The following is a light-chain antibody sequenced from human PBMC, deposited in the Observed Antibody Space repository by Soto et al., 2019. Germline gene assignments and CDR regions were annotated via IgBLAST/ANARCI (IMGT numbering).Light chain of an antibody. CDR1: QSVNNNY. V-gene: IGKV3-20*01. Sequence: EIVLTQSPGTLSLSPGERATLSCRASQSVNNNYLAWYQQKPVQAPRLLIYGASSRATGIPDRFSGSGSGTDFTLTISRLEPEDFAVYYCQQYGSSQYTFGQGTKLEIK. CDR2: GAS. J-gene: IGKJ2*01. CDR3: QQYGSSQYT.